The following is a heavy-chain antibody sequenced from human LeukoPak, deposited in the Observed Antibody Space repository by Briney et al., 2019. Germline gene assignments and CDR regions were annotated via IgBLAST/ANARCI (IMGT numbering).Heavy chain of an antibody. J-gene: IGHJ4*02. V-gene: IGHV3-21*01. CDR1: GFTFSSYS. CDR3: ARGFEQQLVPRLL. CDR2: ISFSSSYI. D-gene: IGHD6-13*01. Sequence: PGGSLRLSCAASGFTFSSYSMNWVRQAPGKGLEWVSSISFSSSYIYYADSVKGRFTISRDNAKNSLYLQMNSLRAEDTAVYYCARGFEQQLVPRLLWGQGALVTVPS.